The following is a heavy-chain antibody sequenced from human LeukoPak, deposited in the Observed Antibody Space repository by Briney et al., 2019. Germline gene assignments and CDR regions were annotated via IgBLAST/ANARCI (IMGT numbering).Heavy chain of an antibody. J-gene: IGHJ6*02. CDR3: ARQAPEQWLVTGYYGMDV. D-gene: IGHD6-19*01. CDR2: IYYSGST. V-gene: IGHV4-59*08. Sequence: PSETLSLTCTVSGGSISSYYWSWIRQPPGKGLEWIGHIYYSGSTNYNPSLKSRVTISVDTSKNQFSLKLSSVTAADTAVYYCARQAPEQWLVTGYYGMDVWGQGTTVTVSS. CDR1: GGSISSYY.